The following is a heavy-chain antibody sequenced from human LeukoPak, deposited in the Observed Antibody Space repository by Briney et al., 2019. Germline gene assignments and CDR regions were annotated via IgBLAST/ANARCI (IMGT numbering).Heavy chain of an antibody. J-gene: IGHJ4*02. CDR1: GYTFTGYY. Sequence: ASVKVSCKASGYTFTGYYMHWVRQAPGQGLEWMGWINPNSGGTNYAQKFQGWVTMTRDTSISTAYMELSRLRSDDTAVYYCARQRIAAAGTIDYWGQGTLVAVSS. CDR3: ARQRIAAAGTIDY. V-gene: IGHV1-2*04. CDR2: INPNSGGT. D-gene: IGHD6-13*01.